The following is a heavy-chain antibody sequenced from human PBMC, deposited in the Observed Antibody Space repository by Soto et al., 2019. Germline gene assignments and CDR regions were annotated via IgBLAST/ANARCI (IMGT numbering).Heavy chain of an antibody. CDR3: ARTTAVPNTLRSRYFFDY. D-gene: IGHD4-17*01. J-gene: IGHJ4*02. CDR1: GGSVRDKTYY. V-gene: IGHV4-61*01. Sequence: SETLSLTCSVSGGSVRDKTYYWRWIRQPPANRLEWIGYVYYSGTTNYNPSLKSRVTISVDLSKNRFSLRLSSVTTADTALYYCARTTAVPNTLRSRYFFDYWGQGTLVTVSS. CDR2: VYYSGTT.